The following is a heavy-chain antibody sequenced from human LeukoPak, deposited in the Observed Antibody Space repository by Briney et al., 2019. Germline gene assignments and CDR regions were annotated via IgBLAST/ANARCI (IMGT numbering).Heavy chain of an antibody. D-gene: IGHD5-18*01. CDR2: IYYSGST. CDR3: ARVKVGYSYGSPYFDY. J-gene: IGHJ4*02. Sequence: IYYSGSTNYNPSLKSRVTISVDTSKNQFSLKLSSVTAADTAVYYCARVKVGYSYGSPYFDYWGQGTLVTVSS. V-gene: IGHV4-59*01.